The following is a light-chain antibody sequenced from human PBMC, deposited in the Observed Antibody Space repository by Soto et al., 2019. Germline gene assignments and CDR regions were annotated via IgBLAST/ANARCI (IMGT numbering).Light chain of an antibody. V-gene: IGKV3-15*01. CDR1: QSVSSN. CDR2: GAS. CDR3: QQYNNPYT. Sequence: DIVMTQSPATLSVSPGERATLSCRASQSVSSNLAWYQQKPGQAPRLLIYGASTRATGIPARFSGSGSGTEFTLTISSLQSEDFAVYYCQQYNNPYTFGQGTK. J-gene: IGKJ2*01.